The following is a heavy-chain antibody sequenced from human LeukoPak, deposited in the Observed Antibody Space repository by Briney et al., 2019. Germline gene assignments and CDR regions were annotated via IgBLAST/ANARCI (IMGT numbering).Heavy chain of an antibody. CDR1: GGSISSSGYY. CDR2: IYYSGST. J-gene: IGHJ4*02. Sequence: PSETLSLTCTVSGGSISSSGYYWGWIRQPPGKGLEWIGSIYYSGSTYYNPSLKSRVTISVDTSKNQFSLKLSSVTAADTAVYYCARLADMITFGGVRDYWGQGTLVTVSS. CDR3: ARLADMITFGGVRDY. D-gene: IGHD3-16*01. V-gene: IGHV4-39*01.